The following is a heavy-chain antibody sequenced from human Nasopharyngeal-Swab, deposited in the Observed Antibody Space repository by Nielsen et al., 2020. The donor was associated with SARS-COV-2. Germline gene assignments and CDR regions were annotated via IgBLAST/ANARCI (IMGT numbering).Heavy chain of an antibody. V-gene: IGHV3-48*04. CDR3: ARERGGGYGAY. CDR1: GFTFSPYT. Sequence: GESLKISCATSGFTFSPYTMTWVRQAPGKGLQWISYITSGNSVQYADSVRGRFTISRDNAKDSLYLQMNSLTAEDTAVYYCARERGGGYGAYWGQGTLVTVSS. CDR2: ITSGNSV. D-gene: IGHD5-12*01. J-gene: IGHJ4*02.